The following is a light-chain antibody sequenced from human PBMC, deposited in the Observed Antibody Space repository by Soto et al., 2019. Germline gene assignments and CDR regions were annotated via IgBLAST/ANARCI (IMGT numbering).Light chain of an antibody. CDR3: QQYGSSPGT. Sequence: EIVLTQSPGTLSLSPGERATLSCRASQSVSSNNLGWFQQKPGQAPRFLIFGASYRDTGIPDRFSGSGSGTDFTLIISRLEPEDFEMYYCQQYGSSPGTFGQGTKVEVK. CDR2: GAS. CDR1: QSVSSNN. V-gene: IGKV3-20*01. J-gene: IGKJ1*01.